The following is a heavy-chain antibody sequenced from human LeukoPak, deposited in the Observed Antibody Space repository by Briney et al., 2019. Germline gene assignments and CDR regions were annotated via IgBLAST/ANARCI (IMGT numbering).Heavy chain of an antibody. Sequence: SETLSLTCAVSGYSISSGYYWGWIRQPPGKGLEWIGSIYHSGSTYYNPSLKSRVTISVDTSKNQFSLKLSSVTAADTAVYYCAGVGDSGWSSGWFDPWGQGTLVTVSS. J-gene: IGHJ5*02. CDR1: GYSISSGYY. CDR3: AGVGDSGWSSGWFDP. CDR2: IYHSGST. V-gene: IGHV4-38-2*01. D-gene: IGHD6-19*01.